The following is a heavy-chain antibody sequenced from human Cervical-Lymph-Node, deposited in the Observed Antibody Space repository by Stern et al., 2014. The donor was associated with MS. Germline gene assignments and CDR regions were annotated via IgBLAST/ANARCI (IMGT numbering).Heavy chain of an antibody. CDR1: GHSSITYD. CDR2: VTSYNGKK. CDR3: AFSTSGQWEPGDY. Sequence: QVQLVQSGAEVKKPGASVTVSCKADGHSSITYDIHWVRQVPGQGLEWMGRVTSYNGKKNYLQKLQGRVIMTVDTSTSTVYMEVRSLRPDDTALYYCAFSTSGQWEPGDYWGQGTLVTVSS. D-gene: IGHD1-26*01. J-gene: IGHJ4*02. V-gene: IGHV1-18*01.